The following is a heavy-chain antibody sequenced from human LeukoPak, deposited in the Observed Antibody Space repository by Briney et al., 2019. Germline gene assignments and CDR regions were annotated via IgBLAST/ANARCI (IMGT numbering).Heavy chain of an antibody. V-gene: IGHV1-69*13. CDR2: IIPIFGTA. CDR1: GGTFSSYA. J-gene: IGHJ6*03. CDR3: ASRYYGSGYFYYYYYMDV. D-gene: IGHD3-10*01. Sequence: SVKVSCKAPGGTFSSYAISWVRQAPGQGLEWMGGIIPIFGTANYAQKFQGRVTITADESTSTAYMELSSLRSEDTAVYYCASRYYGSGYFYYYYYMDVWGKGTTVTVSS.